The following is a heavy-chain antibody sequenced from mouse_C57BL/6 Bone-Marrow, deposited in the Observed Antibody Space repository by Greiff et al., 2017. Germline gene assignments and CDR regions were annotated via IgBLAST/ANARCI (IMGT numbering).Heavy chain of an antibody. J-gene: IGHJ4*01. CDR1: GYTFTGYW. CDR2: ILPGSGST. CDR3: ARSDGSSRGDAMDY. Sequence: QVQLKQSGAELMKPGASVKLSCKATGYTFTGYWIEWVKKRPGHGLEWIGEILPGSGSTNYNEKFKGKATFTADTSSNTAYMQLISLTTDDSAIYYCARSDGSSRGDAMDYWVQGTSVTVSS. D-gene: IGHD1-1*01. V-gene: IGHV1-9*01.